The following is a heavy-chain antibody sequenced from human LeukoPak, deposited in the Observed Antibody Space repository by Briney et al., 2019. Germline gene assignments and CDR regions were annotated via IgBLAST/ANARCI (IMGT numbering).Heavy chain of an antibody. CDR1: GGSFSGYY. V-gene: IGHV4-59*01. D-gene: IGHD2-8*02. CDR2: IYYSGST. J-gene: IGHJ4*02. CDR3: ARGGETWYYFDY. Sequence: PSETLSLTCAVYGGSFSGYYWSWIRQPPGKGLEWIGYIYYSGSTNYNPSLKSRVTISVDTSKNQFSLKLSSVTAADTAVYYCARGGETWYYFDYWGQGTLVTVSS.